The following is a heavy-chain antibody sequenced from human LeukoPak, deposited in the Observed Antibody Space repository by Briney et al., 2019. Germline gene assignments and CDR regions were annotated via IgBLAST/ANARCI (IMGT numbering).Heavy chain of an antibody. V-gene: IGHV3-21*01. CDR2: ISSSSSYI. D-gene: IGHD6-13*01. J-gene: IGHJ4*02. CDR1: GFTFSSYS. Sequence: GGSLRLSCAASGFTFSSYSMNWVRQAPGKGLEWVSSISSSSSYIYYADSVEGRFTISRDNAKNSLYLQMNSLRAEDTAVYYCASYSSSWYYFDYWGQGTLVTVSS. CDR3: ASYSSSWYYFDY.